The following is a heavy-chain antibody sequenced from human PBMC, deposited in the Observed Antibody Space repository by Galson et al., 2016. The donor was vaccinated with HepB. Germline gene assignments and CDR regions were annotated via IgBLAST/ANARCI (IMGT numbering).Heavy chain of an antibody. V-gene: IGHV1-2*02. CDR2: IDPNSGGT. CDR3: ARDKLIQLYYYDRTSYYHELFAS. D-gene: IGHD3-22*01. J-gene: IGHJ5*01. Sequence: SVKVSCKASGYTFTGYYMHWVRQAPGQGLEWLGWIDPNSGGTNFAQQFQGRVTLTRDTSISTTYMELRRLRSDDTAVYYCARDKLIQLYYYDRTSYYHELFASWGQGTLVTASS. CDR1: GYTFTGYY.